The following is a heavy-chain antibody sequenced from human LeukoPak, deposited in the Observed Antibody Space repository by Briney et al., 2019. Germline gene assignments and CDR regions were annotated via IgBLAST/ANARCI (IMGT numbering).Heavy chain of an antibody. CDR3: ARDRTNDYGNDVGAFDI. CDR1: GFTFSNDW. D-gene: IGHD4-11*01. Sequence: PGGSLRLSCAASGFTFSNDWMSWVRQAPGKGLEWVANIKGDGREKYYVDSVKGRFTISRDIAKNSLYLQMNSLRAEDTAVYHCARDRTNDYGNDVGAFDIWGQGTMVTVSS. CDR2: IKGDGREK. V-gene: IGHV3-7*01. J-gene: IGHJ3*02.